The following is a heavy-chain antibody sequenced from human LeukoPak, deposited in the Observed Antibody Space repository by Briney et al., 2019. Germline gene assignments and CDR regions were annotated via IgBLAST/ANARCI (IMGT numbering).Heavy chain of an antibody. Sequence: GGSLRLSCAASGFTFSDYYMNWIRQASGKGLEWVSYISSSGSTIYYADSVKGRFTISRDNAKNSLYLQMNSLGAEDTAVYYCARPYDTRGYFPDYWGQGTLVTVSS. V-gene: IGHV3-11*04. D-gene: IGHD3-22*01. CDR1: GFTFSDYY. J-gene: IGHJ4*02. CDR3: ARPYDTRGYFPDY. CDR2: ISSSGSTI.